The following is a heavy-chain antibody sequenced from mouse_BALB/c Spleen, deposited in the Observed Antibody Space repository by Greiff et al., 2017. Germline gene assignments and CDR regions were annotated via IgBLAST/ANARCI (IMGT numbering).Heavy chain of an antibody. Sequence: QVQLQQSGPELVRPGVSVKISCKGSGYTFTDYAMHWVKQSHAKSLEWIGVISTYSGNTNYNQKFKGKATMTVDKSSSTAYMELARLTSEDSAIYYCARSGYDYDGFAYWGQGTLVTVSA. CDR3: ARSGYDYDGFAY. CDR2: ISTYSGNT. D-gene: IGHD2-4*01. J-gene: IGHJ3*01. CDR1: GYTFTDYA. V-gene: IGHV1-67*01.